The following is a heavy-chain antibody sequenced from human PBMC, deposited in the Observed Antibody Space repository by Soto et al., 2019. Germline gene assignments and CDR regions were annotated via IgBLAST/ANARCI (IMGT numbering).Heavy chain of an antibody. Sequence: GGSLRLSCAASGFTFSNAWMSWVRQAPGKGLEWVGRIKSKTDGGTTDYAAPVKGRFTISRDDSKNTLYLQMNSLKTEDTAVYYCTKSHVLRFLEWLYGMDVWGQGTTVTVSS. CDR3: TKSHVLRFLEWLYGMDV. D-gene: IGHD3-3*01. CDR1: GFTFSNAW. V-gene: IGHV3-15*01. J-gene: IGHJ6*02. CDR2: IKSKTDGGTT.